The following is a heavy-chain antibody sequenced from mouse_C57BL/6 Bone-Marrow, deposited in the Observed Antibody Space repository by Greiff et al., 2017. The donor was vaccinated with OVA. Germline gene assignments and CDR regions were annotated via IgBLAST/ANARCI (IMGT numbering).Heavy chain of an antibody. CDR1: GYAFTNYL. CDR2: INPGSGGT. Sequence: QVQLKQSGAELVRPGTSVKVSCKASGYAFTNYLIEWVKQRPGQGLEWIGVINPGSGGTNYNEKFKGKATLTADKSSSTAYMQLSSLTSEDSAVYFCARGGGYYVFDYWGQGTTLTVSS. CDR3: ARGGGYYVFDY. J-gene: IGHJ2*01. D-gene: IGHD2-3*01. V-gene: IGHV1-54*01.